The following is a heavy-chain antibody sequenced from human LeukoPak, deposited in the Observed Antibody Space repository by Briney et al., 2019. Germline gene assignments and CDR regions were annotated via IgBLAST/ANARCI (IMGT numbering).Heavy chain of an antibody. D-gene: IGHD3-3*01. CDR1: GYTFTGYY. J-gene: IGHJ4*02. V-gene: IGHV1-2*06. CDR2: INPNSGGT. Sequence: ASVKVSCKASGYTFTGYYMHWVRQAPGQGLEWMGRINPNSGGTNYAQKFQGRVTMTRDTSISTAYMELSRLRSDDTAVYYCARDRQRITIFGVVITRDFDYWGQGTLVTVSS. CDR3: ARDRQRITIFGVVITRDFDY.